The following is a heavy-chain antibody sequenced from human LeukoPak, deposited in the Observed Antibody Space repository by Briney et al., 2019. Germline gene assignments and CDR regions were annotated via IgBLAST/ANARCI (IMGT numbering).Heavy chain of an antibody. V-gene: IGHV1-8*01. CDR2: MTPSSGNT. Sequence: ASVNVSCKPSGYTFINSDINWVRQATGQGLEWMGWMTPSSGNTGYGQKFRGRVTMTRDTSISTAYMELSSLTSEDTAVYYCVGMATWGQGTLVTVSS. J-gene: IGHJ4*02. CDR1: GYTFINSD. D-gene: IGHD5-24*01. CDR3: VGMAT.